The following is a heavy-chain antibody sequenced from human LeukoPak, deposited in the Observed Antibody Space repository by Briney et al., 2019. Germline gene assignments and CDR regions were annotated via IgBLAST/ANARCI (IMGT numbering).Heavy chain of an antibody. J-gene: IGHJ6*03. CDR3: ARVMGCSSTSCYKNYYYMDV. Sequence: ASVKVSCKASGYTFTSYYMHWVRQAPGQGLEWMGWISAYNGNTNYAQKLQGRVTMTTDTSTSTAYMELRSLRSDDTAVYYCARVMGCSSTSCYKNYYYMDVWGKGTTVTVSS. CDR2: ISAYNGNT. CDR1: GYTFTSYY. D-gene: IGHD2-2*02. V-gene: IGHV1-18*04.